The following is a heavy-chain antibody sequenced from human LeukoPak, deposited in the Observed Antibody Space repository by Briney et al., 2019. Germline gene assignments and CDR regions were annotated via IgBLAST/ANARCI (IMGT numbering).Heavy chain of an antibody. D-gene: IGHD3-10*01. CDR1: GYTFTSYG. J-gene: IGHJ5*01. V-gene: IGHV1-18*01. Sequence: GASVKVSCKASGYTFTSYGISWVRQAPGQGLEWMGWISPYNGNTNYAQKLQGRVTITTATSTSTAYMELRSLRSDDTAVYYCARDAGFGELSPYNWFDCWGQGTLVTVSS. CDR3: ARDAGFGELSPYNWFDC. CDR2: ISPYNGNT.